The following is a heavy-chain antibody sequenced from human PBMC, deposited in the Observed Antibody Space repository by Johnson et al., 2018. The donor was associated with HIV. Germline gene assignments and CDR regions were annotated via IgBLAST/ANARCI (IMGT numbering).Heavy chain of an antibody. CDR3: ARDGYSGGFDI. CDR2: ISSSGSSV. CDR1: GFTFSAYY. V-gene: IGHV3-11*01. Sequence: QVLLVESGGGLVKPGGSLRLSCAASGFTFSAYYMSWIRQAPGKGLECLAYISSSGSSVYYTDSVKGRFTISRDNTKNSLHLQMNSLRAEDTAVYYCARDGYSGGFDIWGQGTMVTVSS. J-gene: IGHJ3*02. D-gene: IGHD2-21*01.